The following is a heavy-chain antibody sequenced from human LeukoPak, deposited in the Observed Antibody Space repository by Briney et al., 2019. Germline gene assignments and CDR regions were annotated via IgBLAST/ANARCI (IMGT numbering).Heavy chain of an antibody. Sequence: PGGSLRLSCAASGFTFSGSAMHWVRQASGKGLEWVGRIRSKANSYATAYAASVKGRFTISRDDSKNTAYLQMNSLKTEDTAVYYCTRLPHPDYDSSGYRDYWGQGTLVTVSS. V-gene: IGHV3-73*01. D-gene: IGHD3-22*01. CDR2: IRSKANSYAT. J-gene: IGHJ4*02. CDR3: TRLPHPDYDSSGYRDY. CDR1: GFTFSGSA.